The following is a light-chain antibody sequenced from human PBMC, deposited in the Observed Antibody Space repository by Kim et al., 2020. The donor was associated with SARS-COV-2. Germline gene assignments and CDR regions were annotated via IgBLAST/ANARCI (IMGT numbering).Light chain of an antibody. V-gene: IGKV1-5*01. CDR1: QSIGGW. J-gene: IGKJ5*01. CDR3: QHHSTYPIT. CDR2: DAS. Sequence: ASVGDRVTITCRTSQSIGGWLAWYQQKPGKAPKLLIYDASSVESGVPSRLSSSGSGTEFTLTISSLQPDDSATYYCQHHSTYPITFGQETRREIK.